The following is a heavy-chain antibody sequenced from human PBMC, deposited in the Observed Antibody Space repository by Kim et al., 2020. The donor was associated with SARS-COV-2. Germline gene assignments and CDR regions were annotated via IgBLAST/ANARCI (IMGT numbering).Heavy chain of an antibody. CDR1: GGSFSGYY. J-gene: IGHJ4*02. D-gene: IGHD5-18*01. CDR3: ARGNEDGYSDWDY. V-gene: IGHV4-34*01. CDR2: INHSGST. Sequence: SETLSLTCAVYGGSFSGYYWSWIRQPPGKGLEWIGEINHSGSTNYNPSLKSRVTISVDTSKNQFSLKLSSVTAADTAVYYCARGNEDGYSDWDYWGQGTLVTVSS.